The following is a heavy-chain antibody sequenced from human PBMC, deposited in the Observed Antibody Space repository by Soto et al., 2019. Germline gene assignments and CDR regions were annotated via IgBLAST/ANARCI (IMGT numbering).Heavy chain of an antibody. J-gene: IGHJ4*02. D-gene: IGHD3-10*01. CDR3: ARANRPFRGDGAFNS. CDR2: IYTSGAT. V-gene: IGHV4-4*07. Sequence: QVQLQESGPGLVKPSETLSLNCTVSSGSMYGFYWSWFRQSAGKGLEWIGRIYTSGATSYHPSLKIRVSMSVSDSKTQFYLRLTSVTAADTAVYYCARANRPFRGDGAFNSWGQGTLVTVSS. CDR1: SGSMYGFY.